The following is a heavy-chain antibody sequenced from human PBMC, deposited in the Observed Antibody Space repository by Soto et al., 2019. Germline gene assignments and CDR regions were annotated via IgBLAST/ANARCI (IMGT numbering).Heavy chain of an antibody. CDR1: GYTFTSYD. D-gene: IGHD2-15*01. V-gene: IGHV1-8*01. CDR3: ARGLVVAGYYYYYYMDV. Sequence: ASVKVSFKASGYTFTSYDINWVRQATGQGLEWMGWMNPNSGNTGYAQKFQGRVTMTRNTSISTAYMELSSLRSEDTAVYYCARGLVVAGYYYYYYMDVWGKGTTVTVSS. J-gene: IGHJ6*03. CDR2: MNPNSGNT.